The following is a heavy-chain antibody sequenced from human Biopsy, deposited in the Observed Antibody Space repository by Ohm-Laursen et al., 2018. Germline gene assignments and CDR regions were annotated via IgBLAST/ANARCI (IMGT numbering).Heavy chain of an antibody. CDR3: SKACCSGSFYDSFDV. J-gene: IGHJ3*01. CDR1: GFRFDDYA. Sequence: SLRLSCSASGFRFDDYAMHWVRQVPGKGLEWVSGISWSGGTIGYADSVKGRFTISRDDAKNSLHLQMDSLRPEDTALYYCSKACCSGSFYDSFDVWGQGTVVTVS. D-gene: IGHD1-26*01. CDR2: ISWSGGTI. V-gene: IGHV3-9*01.